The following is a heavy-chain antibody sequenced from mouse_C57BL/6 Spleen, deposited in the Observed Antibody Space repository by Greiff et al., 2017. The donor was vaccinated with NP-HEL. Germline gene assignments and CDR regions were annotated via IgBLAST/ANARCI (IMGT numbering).Heavy chain of an antibody. CDR1: GYAFSSYW. J-gene: IGHJ4*01. D-gene: IGHD2-1*01. Sequence: VQLVESGAELVKPGASVKISCKASGYAFSSYWMNWVKQRPGKGLEWIGQIYPGDGDTNYNGKFKGKATLTADKSSSTAYMQLSSLTSEDSAVYFCASGNYNAMDYWGQGTSVTVSS. CDR3: ASGNYNAMDY. CDR2: IYPGDGDT. V-gene: IGHV1-80*01.